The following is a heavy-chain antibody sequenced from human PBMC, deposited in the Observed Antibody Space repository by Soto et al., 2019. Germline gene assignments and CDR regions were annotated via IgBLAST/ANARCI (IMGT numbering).Heavy chain of an antibody. V-gene: IGHV3-33*01. CDR2: IWYDGSNK. CDR3: ARDRVGIAAAGTEPDY. J-gene: IGHJ4*02. Sequence: PGGSLRLSCAASGFTFSSYGMHWVRQAPGKGLEWVAVIWYDGSNKYYADSVKGRFTISRDNSKNTLYLQMNSLRAEDTAVYYCARDRVGIAAAGTEPDYWGQGTLVTVSS. D-gene: IGHD6-13*01. CDR1: GFTFSSYG.